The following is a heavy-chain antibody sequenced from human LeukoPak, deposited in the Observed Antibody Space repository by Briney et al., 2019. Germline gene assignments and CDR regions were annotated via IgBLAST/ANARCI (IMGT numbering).Heavy chain of an antibody. CDR3: AREGSDLWSNYPDFDS. J-gene: IGHJ4*02. CDR1: GFTFNTYW. D-gene: IGHD3-3*01. V-gene: IGHV3-7*01. Sequence: GGSLRLPCAASGFTFNTYWMNWVRQAPGKGLEWVANIKQDGSEKYYVDSVKGRFTISRDNAKNSLYLQMNSLRAEDTAVYYCAREGSDLWSNYPDFDSWGQGTLVTVSS. CDR2: IKQDGSEK.